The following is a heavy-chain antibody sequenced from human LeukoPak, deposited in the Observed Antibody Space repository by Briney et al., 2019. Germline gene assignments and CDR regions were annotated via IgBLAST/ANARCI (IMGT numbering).Heavy chain of an antibody. D-gene: IGHD2-15*01. CDR2: IIPIFGTA. CDR1: GGTFSSYA. Sequence: SVKVSSKASGGTFSSYAISWVRQAPGQGLEWMGRIIPIFGTANYAQKFQGRVTITTDESTSTAYMELSSLRSEDTAVYYCARGSHCSGGSCYPFDYWGQGTLVTVSS. V-gene: IGHV1-69*05. CDR3: ARGSHCSGGSCYPFDY. J-gene: IGHJ4*02.